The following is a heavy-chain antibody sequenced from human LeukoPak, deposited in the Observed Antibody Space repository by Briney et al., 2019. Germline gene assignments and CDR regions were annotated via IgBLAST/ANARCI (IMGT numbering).Heavy chain of an antibody. CDR3: ARGAHYYDTSGYLMPLNY. Sequence: SETLSLACTVSGGSISSYYWSWIRQPPGKGLEWIGYIYYSGSTNYNPSLKSRVTISVDTSKNQFSLKLSSVTAADTAVYYCARGAHYYDTSGYLMPLNYWGQGTLVTVSS. CDR1: GGSISSYY. J-gene: IGHJ4*02. CDR2: IYYSGST. D-gene: IGHD3-22*01. V-gene: IGHV4-59*01.